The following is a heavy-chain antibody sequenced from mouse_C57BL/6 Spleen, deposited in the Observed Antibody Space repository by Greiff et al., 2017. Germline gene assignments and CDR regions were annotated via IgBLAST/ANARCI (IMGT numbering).Heavy chain of an antibody. CDR2: INPNNGGT. CDR3: ARGSSYYAMDY. V-gene: IGHV1-26*01. Sequence: VQLQQSGPELVKPGASVKISFKASGYPFTNYYMNWLKQSNGKGLEWIGDINPNNGGTSYNQKFKGKATLTVDKSSSTAYMELRSLTSEDSAVYYCARGSSYYAMDYWGQGTSVTVSS. J-gene: IGHJ4*01. D-gene: IGHD1-1*01. CDR1: GYPFTNYY.